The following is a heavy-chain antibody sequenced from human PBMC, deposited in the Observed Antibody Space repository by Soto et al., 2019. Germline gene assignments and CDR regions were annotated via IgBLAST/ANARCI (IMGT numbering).Heavy chain of an antibody. V-gene: IGHV1-3*01. CDR3: ARAGAIFGVVSWFDP. J-gene: IGHJ5*02. Sequence: GASVKVSCKASGYTFTSYAMHWVRQAPGQRLEWMGWINAGNGNTKYSQKFQGRVTITRDTSASTAYMELSSLRSEDTAVYYCARAGAIFGVVSWFDPWGQGTLVTVSS. D-gene: IGHD3-3*01. CDR1: GYTFTSYA. CDR2: INAGNGNT.